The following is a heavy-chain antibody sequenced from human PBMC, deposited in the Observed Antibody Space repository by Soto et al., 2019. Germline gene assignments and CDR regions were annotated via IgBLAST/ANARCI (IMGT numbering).Heavy chain of an antibody. Sequence: EVQLVESGGGLVQPGGSLRLSCAASGFTFSSYWMTWVRQAPGKGLEWVANINQDETEKYYVDSVKGLFTISRDNAKNSLYLQMNNLRAEDTAVYYCAREDHGYRAWSYYYYMDVWGKGTTVTVSS. V-gene: IGHV3-7*01. CDR3: AREDHGYRAWSYYYYMDV. D-gene: IGHD5-12*01. J-gene: IGHJ6*03. CDR1: GFTFSSYW. CDR2: INQDETEK.